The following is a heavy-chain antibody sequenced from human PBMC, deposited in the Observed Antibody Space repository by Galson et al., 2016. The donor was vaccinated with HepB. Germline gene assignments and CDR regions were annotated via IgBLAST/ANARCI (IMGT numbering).Heavy chain of an antibody. D-gene: IGHD3-16*01. CDR3: ARDCGLLGGVHQNWFDP. J-gene: IGHJ5*02. Sequence: SVKVSCKASGYTFLNYGISWLRQAPGQGLEWMGRIRTYSEKTHYAERVQDRVTMTTNTSTSKGHMELRSLRPDDTAVYYCARDCGLLGGVHQNWFDPWGQGTRVIVSS. V-gene: IGHV1-18*01. CDR1: GYTFLNYG. CDR2: IRTYSEKT.